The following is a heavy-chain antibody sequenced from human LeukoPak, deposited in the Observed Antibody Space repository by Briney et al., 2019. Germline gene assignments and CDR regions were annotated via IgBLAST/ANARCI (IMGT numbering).Heavy chain of an antibody. J-gene: IGHJ4*02. V-gene: IGHV1-3*01. CDR2: INAGNGKT. Sequence: AASVTVSCKASGYSFSDYAIQWVRQAPGQRLEWMGWINAGNGKTKYSQNFQGRGTITRDRSASTAYMELSSLRSEDTSIYYCARGRWTATETTYYLDYWGQGTLVTVSS. CDR1: GYSFSDYA. D-gene: IGHD4-17*01. CDR3: ARGRWTATETTYYLDY.